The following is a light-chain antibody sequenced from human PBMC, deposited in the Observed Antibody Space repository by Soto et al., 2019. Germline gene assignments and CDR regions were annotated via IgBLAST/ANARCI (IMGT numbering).Light chain of an antibody. CDR1: SSNGGGHNY. CDR2: DVA. J-gene: IGLJ1*01. CDR3: CSYTGTDIHYV. V-gene: IGLV2-11*01. Sequence: QSVLTQPRSVSGSPGQSVTISCTGTSSNGGGHNYVSWYQQHPGKAPKLIISDVANRPSGVPDRFSGSKSGNTASLTISGLQPEDEADYYCCSYTGTDIHYVFGSGTKV.